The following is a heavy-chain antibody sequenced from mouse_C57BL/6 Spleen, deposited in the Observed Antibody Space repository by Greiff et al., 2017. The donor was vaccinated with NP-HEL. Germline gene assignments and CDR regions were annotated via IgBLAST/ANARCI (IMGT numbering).Heavy chain of an antibody. Sequence: EVQRVESEGGLVQPGSSMKLSCTASGFTFSDYYMAWVRQVPEKGLEWVANINYDGSSTYYLDSLKSRFIISRDNAKNILYLQMSSLKSEDTATYYCARGLPWSAMDYWGQGTSVTVSS. CDR3: ARGLPWSAMDY. D-gene: IGHD2-4*01. J-gene: IGHJ4*01. CDR2: INYDGSST. V-gene: IGHV5-16*01. CDR1: GFTFSDYY.